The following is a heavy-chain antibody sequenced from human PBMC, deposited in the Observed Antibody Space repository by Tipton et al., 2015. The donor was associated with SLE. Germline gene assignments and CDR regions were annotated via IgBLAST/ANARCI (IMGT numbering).Heavy chain of an antibody. CDR1: GGSISSSSYY. CDR2: IYYSGST. D-gene: IGHD3-22*01. V-gene: IGHV4-39*01. J-gene: IGHJ3*02. CDR3: ARHFPRHYDSRTYSEAFDI. Sequence: TLSLTCTVSGGSISSSSYYWGWIRQPPGKGLEWIGSIYYSGSTYYNPSLKSRVTISVDTSKNQFSLKLTSVTAADTAVYYCARHFPRHYDSRTYSEAFDIWGQGTMVTVS.